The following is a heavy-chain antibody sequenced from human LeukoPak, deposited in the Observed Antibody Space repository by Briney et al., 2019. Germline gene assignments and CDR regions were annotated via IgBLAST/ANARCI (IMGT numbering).Heavy chain of an antibody. CDR2: IIPIFGTA. CDR1: GGTFSSYA. J-gene: IGHJ4*02. Sequence: ASVKVSCKASGGTFSSYAISWVRQAPGQGLEWMGGIIPIFGTANYAQKFQGRVTITADESTSTAYMELSSLRSEDTAVYYCARVVTMVRGVIITGGNYFDYWGQGTLVTVSS. V-gene: IGHV1-69*13. CDR3: ARVVTMVRGVIITGGNYFDY. D-gene: IGHD3-10*01.